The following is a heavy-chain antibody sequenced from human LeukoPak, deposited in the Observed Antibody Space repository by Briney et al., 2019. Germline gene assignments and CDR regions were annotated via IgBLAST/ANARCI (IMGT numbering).Heavy chain of an antibody. V-gene: IGHV3-23*01. Sequence: GGTLRLSCAASGFTFSSYGMSWVRQAPGKGLEWVSAISGSGGSTYYADSVKGRFTISRDNSKNTLYLQMNSLRAEDTAVYYCAKGRYYYDSSGYYGPYYFDYWGQGTLVTVSS. CDR2: ISGSGGST. J-gene: IGHJ4*02. CDR1: GFTFSSYG. D-gene: IGHD3-22*01. CDR3: AKGRYYYDSSGYYGPYYFDY.